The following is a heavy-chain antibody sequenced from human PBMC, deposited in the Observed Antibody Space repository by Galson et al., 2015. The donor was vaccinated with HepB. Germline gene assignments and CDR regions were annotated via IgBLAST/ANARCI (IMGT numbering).Heavy chain of an antibody. CDR3: AKDQPLRRLYYFDY. Sequence: SLRLSCAASGFTFSSYGMHWVRQAPGKGLEWVAFIRYDGSNKYYADSVKGRFTISRDNSKNTLYLQMNSLRAEDTAVYYCAKDQPLRRLYYFDYWGQGTLVTVSS. CDR1: GFTFSSYG. V-gene: IGHV3-30*02. D-gene: IGHD6-25*01. J-gene: IGHJ4*02. CDR2: IRYDGSNK.